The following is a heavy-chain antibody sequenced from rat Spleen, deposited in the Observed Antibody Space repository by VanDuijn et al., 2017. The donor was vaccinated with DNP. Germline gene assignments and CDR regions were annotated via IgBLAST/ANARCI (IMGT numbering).Heavy chain of an antibody. CDR2: INSAGST. D-gene: IGHD1-7*01. CDR3: ARQPTGMDY. J-gene: IGHJ2*01. Sequence: EVQLQESGPGLVKPSQSLSLTCSVTGYSITSNHKWSWIRKFPGNTLEWMGYINSAGSTDYNPSLTSRISITRDTSKNQFFLQLNSVTTEDTATYYCARQPTGMDYWGQGVMVIVSS. CDR1: GYSITSNHK. V-gene: IGHV3-3*01.